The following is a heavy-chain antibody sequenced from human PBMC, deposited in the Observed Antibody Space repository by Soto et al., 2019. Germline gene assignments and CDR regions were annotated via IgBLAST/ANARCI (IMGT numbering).Heavy chain of an antibody. Sequence: SGTLSRTCAVYGGSFSGYYWSWIRQPPGKGLEWIGEINHSGSTNYNPSLKSRVTISVDTSKNQFSLKLSSVTAADTAVYYCARLGTTRDYWGQGTLVTVSS. CDR3: ARLGTTRDY. V-gene: IGHV4-34*01. D-gene: IGHD1-1*01. J-gene: IGHJ4*02. CDR1: GGSFSGYY. CDR2: INHSGST.